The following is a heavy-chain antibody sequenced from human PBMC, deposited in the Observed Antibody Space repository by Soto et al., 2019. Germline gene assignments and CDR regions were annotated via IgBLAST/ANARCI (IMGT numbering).Heavy chain of an antibody. D-gene: IGHD3-22*01. CDR2: ISSSSSTI. CDR1: GFTFSSYS. V-gene: IGHV3-48*01. CDR3: VTEDESSGHAGTFHH. Sequence: GGSLRLSCAASGFTFSSYSMNWVRQAPGKGLEWVSYISSSSSTIYYADSVKGRFTISRDNSKNMLSLQMDSLTPEDTAVYYCVTEDESSGHAGTFHHWGQGTQVTVSS. J-gene: IGHJ1*01.